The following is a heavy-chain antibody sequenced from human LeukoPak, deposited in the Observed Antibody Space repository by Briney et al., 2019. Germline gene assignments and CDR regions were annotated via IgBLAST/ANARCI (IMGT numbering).Heavy chain of an antibody. V-gene: IGHV1-18*01. Sequence: GASVKVSCKASGYTFTSYGISWVRQAPGQGLEWMGWISAYNGNTNYAQKLQGRVTMATDTSTSTAYMELRSLRSDDTAVYYCATMITPPEYFQHWGQGTLVTVSS. CDR2: ISAYNGNT. J-gene: IGHJ1*01. D-gene: IGHD3-22*01. CDR3: ATMITPPEYFQH. CDR1: GYTFTSYG.